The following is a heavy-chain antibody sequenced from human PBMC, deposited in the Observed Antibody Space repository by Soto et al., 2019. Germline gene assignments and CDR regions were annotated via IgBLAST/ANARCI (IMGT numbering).Heavy chain of an antibody. CDR1: GGSISSYY. Sequence: QVQLQESGPGLVKPSETLSLTCTVSGGSISSYYWSWILQPPGKGLEWIGYIYYSGSTNYNPSLKSRVTISVDTSKNQFSLKLSSVTAADTAVYYCARLGNWFDPWGQGTLVTVSS. CDR2: IYYSGST. CDR3: ARLGNWFDP. J-gene: IGHJ5*02. V-gene: IGHV4-59*08. D-gene: IGHD3-16*01.